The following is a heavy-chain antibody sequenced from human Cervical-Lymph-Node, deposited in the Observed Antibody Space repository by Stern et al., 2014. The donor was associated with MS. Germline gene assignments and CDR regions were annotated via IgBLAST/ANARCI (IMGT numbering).Heavy chain of an antibody. CDR3: AKARGKGYNHGVDH. Sequence: VQLVESGGGLVKPGGSLRLSCAASGFIFNDYCMKWVRQAPGKGPEWVSSITSRGSYIYYADSVKGRFSISRDNAKNSLFLQMNSLRAEDTAVYYCAKARGKGYNHGVDHWGQGTLVTVSS. D-gene: IGHD5-24*01. J-gene: IGHJ4*02. CDR1: GFIFNDYC. V-gene: IGHV3-21*01. CDR2: ITSRGSYI.